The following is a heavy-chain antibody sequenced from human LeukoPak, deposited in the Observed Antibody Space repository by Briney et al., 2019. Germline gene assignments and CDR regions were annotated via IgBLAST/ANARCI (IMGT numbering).Heavy chain of an antibody. CDR1: GFTVSNNY. CDR2: IYSGGTT. D-gene: IGHD6-19*01. V-gene: IGHV3-53*01. J-gene: IGHJ4*02. Sequence: GGSLRLSXATSGFTVSNNYMSWVCQAPGKGLEWFSVIYSGGTTYYADSVKGRFTISRDNSKNTLYLQMNSLRAEDTAVYYCARDTDSSGLYRGFDYWGQGTLVTVSS. CDR3: ARDTDSSGLYRGFDY.